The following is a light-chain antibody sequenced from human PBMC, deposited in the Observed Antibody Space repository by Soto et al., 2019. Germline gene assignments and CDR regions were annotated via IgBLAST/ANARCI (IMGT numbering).Light chain of an antibody. V-gene: IGKV3D-7*01. CDR3: QQDYNSP. CDR1: QSVSSSY. Sequence: PGERVTLSYRASQSVSSSYLTWYQQKPGQAPRLLIYGASTRATGIPARFSGSGSGTDFTLTISSLQPEDFAVYYCQQDYNSPFCGGTKVEIK. J-gene: IGKJ4*01. CDR2: GAS.